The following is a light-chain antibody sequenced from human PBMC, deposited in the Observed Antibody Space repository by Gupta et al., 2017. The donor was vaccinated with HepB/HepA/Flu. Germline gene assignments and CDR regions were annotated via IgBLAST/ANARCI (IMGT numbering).Light chain of an antibody. CDR2: GAS. Sequence: ELVLTQSPRTLPLSPGERATLSCRASQSVSYTYLAWYQQKPGQAPRLLIFGASSRLTGIPDRFSGSGSGADFTLTISRLEPEDSAVYYCQHYGNSVSLTFGGGTKVEI. CDR1: QSVSYTY. J-gene: IGKJ4*01. V-gene: IGKV3-20*01. CDR3: QHYGNSVSLT.